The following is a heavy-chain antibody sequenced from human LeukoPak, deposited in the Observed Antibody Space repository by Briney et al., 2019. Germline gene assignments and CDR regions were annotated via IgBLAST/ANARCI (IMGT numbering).Heavy chain of an antibody. Sequence: SQTLSLTCTVSGGSISSGDYYWSWIRQPPGKGLEWIGYIYYSGSTYYNPSLKSRVTISVDTSKNQFSLKLSSVTAADTAVYYCARGPRDSGYDSYYFDYWGQGTLVTVSS. CDR2: IYYSGST. D-gene: IGHD5-12*01. CDR3: ARGPRDSGYDSYYFDY. CDR1: GGSISSGDYY. V-gene: IGHV4-30-4*01. J-gene: IGHJ4*02.